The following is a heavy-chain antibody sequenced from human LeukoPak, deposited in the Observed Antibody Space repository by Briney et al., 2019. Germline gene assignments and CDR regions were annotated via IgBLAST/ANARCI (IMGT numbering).Heavy chain of an antibody. J-gene: IGHJ4*02. Sequence: PSETLSLTCAVHGGSFSGYYWSWIRQPPGKGLEWIGEINHSGSTNYNPSLKSRVTISVDTSKNQFSLKLSSVTAADTAVYYCARGYAQMYYYDSSGYSHWGQGTLVTVSS. CDR3: ARGYAQMYYYDSSGYSH. CDR2: INHSGST. CDR1: GGSFSGYY. V-gene: IGHV4-34*01. D-gene: IGHD3-22*01.